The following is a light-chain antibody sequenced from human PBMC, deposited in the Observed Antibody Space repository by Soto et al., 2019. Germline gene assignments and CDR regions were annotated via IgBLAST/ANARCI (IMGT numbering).Light chain of an antibody. CDR2: DSN. V-gene: IGLV1-51*01. CDR3: GAWDGSRERYL. Sequence: QSVLAQPPSASGTPGQRVTMSCSGKNSNVGIGYVYWYQQLPGSAPKLLIYDSNKRPSGIPERFSASKSGTSATLGITGLRTGDDVDYYCGAWDGSRERYLFGSGTKVTV. J-gene: IGLJ1*01. CDR1: NSNVGIGY.